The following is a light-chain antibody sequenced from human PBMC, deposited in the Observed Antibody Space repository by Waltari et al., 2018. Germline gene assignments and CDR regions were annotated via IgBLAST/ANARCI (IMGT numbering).Light chain of an antibody. Sequence: EVVWTQVPGTLSLSPGERATLSCRVSQSISRYLAWYQQRPGQAPRHLIYAASSRATGMPCRFSVSEFRTDCSLTISRLEPEDFAVYCCQSHERLPAMFGQGTWVVIK. V-gene: IGKV3-20*01. CDR3: QSHERLPAM. CDR1: QSISRY. J-gene: IGKJ1*01. CDR2: AAS.